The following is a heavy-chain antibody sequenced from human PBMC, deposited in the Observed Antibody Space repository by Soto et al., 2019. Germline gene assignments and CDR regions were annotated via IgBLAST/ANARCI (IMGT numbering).Heavy chain of an antibody. CDR2: IYLCGSI. D-gene: IGHD2-21*01. Sequence: SETLSLTCSVSGGSISSGYWTWIRHPPGKGLEWFGYIYLCGSINYNPSLKSRVIISVDTAKNQFSLRLTSVNTADTAIYYCTGGGDPYKTGHWGQGTLVTVSS. CDR3: TGGGDPYKTGH. CDR1: GGSISSGY. J-gene: IGHJ4*02. V-gene: IGHV4-59*01.